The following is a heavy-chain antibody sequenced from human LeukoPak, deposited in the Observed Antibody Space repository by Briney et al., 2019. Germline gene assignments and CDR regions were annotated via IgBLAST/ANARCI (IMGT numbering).Heavy chain of an antibody. Sequence: GESLKISCKGSGYSFTTYWIGWVRQMPGKGLDYMGIISPGDSDTRYSPSFQGQVSISVDKSVSTAYLQWSSLKASDTGMYYCATLYSSTWPIYWGQGTLVTVPS. CDR1: GYSFTTYW. V-gene: IGHV5-51*01. D-gene: IGHD6-13*01. J-gene: IGHJ4*02. CDR3: ATLYSSTWPIY. CDR2: ISPGDSDT.